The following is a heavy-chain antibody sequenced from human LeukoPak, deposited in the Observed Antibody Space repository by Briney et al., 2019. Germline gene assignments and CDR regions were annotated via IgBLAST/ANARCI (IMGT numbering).Heavy chain of an antibody. Sequence: GGSLRLSCAASGFSTYGIHWVRQAPGKGLEWVAAVSYDGSKKYYADSLEGRFTISRDNSKDTVYLQMTGLRVEDTAVYYCVRDIGMAAAGPKYWGQGTLVTVSS. CDR1: GFSTYG. J-gene: IGHJ4*02. D-gene: IGHD6-13*01. CDR2: VSYDGSKK. V-gene: IGHV3-33*01. CDR3: VRDIGMAAAGPKY.